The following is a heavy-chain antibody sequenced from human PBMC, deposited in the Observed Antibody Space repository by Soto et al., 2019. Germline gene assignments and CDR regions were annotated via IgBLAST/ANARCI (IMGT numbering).Heavy chain of an antibody. CDR1: GGAFNNYA. V-gene: IGHV1-69*18. CDR3: AREMPSKAAAYFYYGLNV. D-gene: IGHD6-13*01. CDR2: IVPVFPSV. Sequence: QVQLVQSGAEVKRPGSSVKVSCKASGGAFNNYAIYWVRQAPGQGLEWLGTIVPVFPSVYYAPRFQGRLTITAVGSTDTVYMMLTSLKSEDTAVYYCAREMPSKAAAYFYYGLNVWGRGTSVTVSS. J-gene: IGHJ6*02.